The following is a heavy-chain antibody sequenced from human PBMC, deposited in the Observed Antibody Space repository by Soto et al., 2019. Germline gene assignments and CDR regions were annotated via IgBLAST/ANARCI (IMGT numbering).Heavy chain of an antibody. V-gene: IGHV6-1*01. CDR2: TYFRSRWST. CDR3: AKGGRTPRYFLAY. CDR1: GDSVSSGSSA. Sequence: SQTLSITCAISGDSVSSGSSAWNWIRQSPSRGLEWLGRTYFRSRWSTEYAVSVRSRITITADTSKNQFSLQLNSVTPDDTAVYYWAKGGRTPRYFLAYWGQRYSVTGSS. D-gene: IGHD1-26*01. J-gene: IGHJ4*02.